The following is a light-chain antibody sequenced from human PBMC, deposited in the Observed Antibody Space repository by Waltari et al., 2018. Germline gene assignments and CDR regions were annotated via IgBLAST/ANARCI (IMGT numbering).Light chain of an antibody. CDR2: KAS. CDR3: QQSSGTPYS. Sequence: DIQMTQSPSSLSASVGDRVTITCRASENVNNYLNWYQQKPGKAPNLLIYKASTLRSGVPSRFSGSGSGTEYSFTITSLQSEDVATYYCQQSSGTPYSFGQGTKVEIK. J-gene: IGKJ2*03. V-gene: IGKV1-39*01. CDR1: ENVNNY.